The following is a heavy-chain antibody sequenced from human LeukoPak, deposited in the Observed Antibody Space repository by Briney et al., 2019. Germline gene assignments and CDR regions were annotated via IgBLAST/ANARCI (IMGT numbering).Heavy chain of an antibody. CDR3: ARVETGTYRGDY. CDR1: GGTFSSYA. V-gene: IGHV1-69*05. Sequence: ASVKVSCKASGGTFSSYAISWVRQAPGQGLEWMGGIIPIFGTANYAQKFQGRVTMTTDTSTSTAFMELRSLRSDDTAVYYCARVETGTYRGDYWGQGTLVTVSS. CDR2: IIPIFGTA. D-gene: IGHD1-7*01. J-gene: IGHJ4*02.